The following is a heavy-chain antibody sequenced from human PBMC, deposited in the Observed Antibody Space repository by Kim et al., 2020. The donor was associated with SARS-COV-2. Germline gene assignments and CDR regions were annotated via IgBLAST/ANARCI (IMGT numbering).Heavy chain of an antibody. Sequence: GGSLRLSCAASGFTFDDYAMHWVRQAPGKGLEWVSGISWNSGSIGYADSVKGRFTISRDNAKNSLYLQMNSLRAEDTALYYCAKDMGPLLVATHASDYWGQGTLVTVSS. CDR1: GFTFDDYA. V-gene: IGHV3-9*01. CDR2: ISWNSGSI. CDR3: AKDMGPLLVATHASDY. J-gene: IGHJ4*02. D-gene: IGHD5-12*01.